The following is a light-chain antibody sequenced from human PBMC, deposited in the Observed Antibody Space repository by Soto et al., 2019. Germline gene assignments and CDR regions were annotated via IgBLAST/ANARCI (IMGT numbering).Light chain of an antibody. CDR1: QNIGAPY. J-gene: IGKJ2*02. Sequence: EIVVTQSPDTLSLSPGERATLFCRTSQNIGAPYLAWYQQKPGQPPSSLIYGSSTRAPGIPDRFRGSGSGTEFTLTISRLEPEDFAVYFCQQYGASPCAFGQGTRLEIK. V-gene: IGKV3-20*01. CDR2: GSS. CDR3: QQYGASPCA.